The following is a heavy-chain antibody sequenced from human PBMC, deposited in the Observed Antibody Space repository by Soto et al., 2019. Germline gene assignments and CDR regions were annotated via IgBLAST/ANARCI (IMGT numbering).Heavy chain of an antibody. J-gene: IGHJ5*02. V-gene: IGHV1-69*01. D-gene: IGHD4-17*01. CDR1: ADTFNSYS. CDR2: ITPVFGTA. Sequence: QVQLVQSGAEVKKPGSSVKVSCKASADTFNSYSLSWLRQAPGQRLEWMGGITPVFGTADYAQSFEDRLTITADDSQSTVYMELSSLRSDDTAVYYCARSLEGTTVTNWFDPWGQGALVTVSS. CDR3: ARSLEGTTVTNWFDP.